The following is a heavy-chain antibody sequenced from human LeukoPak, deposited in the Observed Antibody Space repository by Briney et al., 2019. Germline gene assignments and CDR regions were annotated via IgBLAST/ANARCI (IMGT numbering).Heavy chain of an antibody. CDR3: ARDIGYSSGWYGYFDY. Sequence: GGSLRLSCAASGFTLSSYGIHGVRQAAAKGLEGVAVIWYDGSNKYYADSVKGRFTISRDNSTNTLYLQMNSLRAEDTAVYYCARDIGYSSGWYGYFDYWGQGTLVTVSS. D-gene: IGHD6-19*01. J-gene: IGHJ4*02. CDR2: IWYDGSNK. V-gene: IGHV3-33*01. CDR1: GFTLSSYG.